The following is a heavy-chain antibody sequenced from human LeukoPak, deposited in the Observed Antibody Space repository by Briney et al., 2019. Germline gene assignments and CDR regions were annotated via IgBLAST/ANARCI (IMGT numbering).Heavy chain of an antibody. CDR1: GGSISSYY. CDR2: IYYSGST. CDR3: ARFGSGSPKDYYYYGMDV. D-gene: IGHD1-26*01. J-gene: IGHJ6*02. V-gene: IGHV4-59*08. Sequence: SETLSLTCTVSGGSISSYYWGWIRQPPGKGLEWIGYIYYSGSTNYNPSLKSRVTISVDTSKNQFSLKLSSVTAADTAVYYCARFGSGSPKDYYYYGMDVWGQGTTVTVSS.